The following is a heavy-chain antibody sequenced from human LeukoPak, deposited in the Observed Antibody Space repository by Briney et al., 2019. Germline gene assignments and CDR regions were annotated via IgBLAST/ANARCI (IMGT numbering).Heavy chain of an antibody. D-gene: IGHD6-19*01. CDR3: ARVGSSGWYYYYYGMDV. CDR2: MNPNSGNT. J-gene: IGHJ6*02. V-gene: IGHV1-8*01. Sequence: ASVKVSCKASGYTFTSYHINWVRQATGQGLEWMGCMNPNSGNTGYAQKFQGRVTMTRNTSISTAYMELSSLRSEDTAVYYCARVGSSGWYYYYYGMDVWGQGTTVTVSS. CDR1: GYTFTSYH.